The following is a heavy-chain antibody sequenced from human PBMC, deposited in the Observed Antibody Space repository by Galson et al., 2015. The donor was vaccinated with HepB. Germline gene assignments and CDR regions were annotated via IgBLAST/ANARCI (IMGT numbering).Heavy chain of an antibody. Sequence: SVKVSCKASGGTFSSYAINWVRQAPGQGLEWMGRIIPILGIANYAQKFQGRVTITADKSTSTAYMELSSLRSEDTAVYYCARGYCSSTSCPKLAYYYGMDVWGQGTTVTVSS. CDR2: IIPILGIA. V-gene: IGHV1-69*04. J-gene: IGHJ6*02. CDR1: GGTFSSYA. D-gene: IGHD2-2*01. CDR3: ARGYCSSTSCPKLAYYYGMDV.